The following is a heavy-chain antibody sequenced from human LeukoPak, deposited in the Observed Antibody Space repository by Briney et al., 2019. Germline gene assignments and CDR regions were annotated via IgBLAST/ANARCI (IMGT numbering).Heavy chain of an antibody. CDR1: GYSFTSYW. CDR3: ARHQRDYYDSSDQLGFDY. CDR2: IDPSDSYT. D-gene: IGHD3-22*01. V-gene: IGHV5-10-1*01. Sequence: GESLKISCKGSGYSFTSYWISWVRQMPGKGLEWMGRIDPSDSYTNYSPSFQGHVTISADKSISTAYLQWSSLKASDTAMYYCARHQRDYYDSSDQLGFDYWGQGTLVTVSS. J-gene: IGHJ4*02.